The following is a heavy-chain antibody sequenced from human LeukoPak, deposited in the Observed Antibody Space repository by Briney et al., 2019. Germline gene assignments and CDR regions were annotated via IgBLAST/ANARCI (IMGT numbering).Heavy chain of an antibody. CDR3: ARVLSASESLFYFDY. CDR1: GGSLSGYY. CDR2: INHSGTT. D-gene: IGHD1-14*01. V-gene: IGHV4-34*01. J-gene: IGHJ4*02. Sequence: SETLSLTCAVYGGSLSGYYWSWIRQPPGKGLEWIAEINHSGTTNYNPSLKSRVSMSLDTSKNQFSLKLSSVIAADTAVYYCARVLSASESLFYFDYWGQGTLVTVSS.